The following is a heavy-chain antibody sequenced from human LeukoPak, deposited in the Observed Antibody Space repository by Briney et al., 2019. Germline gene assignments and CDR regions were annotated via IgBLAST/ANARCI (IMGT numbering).Heavy chain of an antibody. D-gene: IGHD2-2*02. CDR2: ISAYNGNT. J-gene: IGHJ5*02. CDR1: GYTFTSYG. V-gene: IGHV1-18*01. CDR3: ARRGLTTEDTYCNSTGCYIASGNWFDP. Sequence: ASVKVSCKASGYTFTSYGISWVRQAPGQGLEWMRWISAYNGNTNYAQKLQGRVTMTTDTSTSTAYMELRSLRSDDTAVYYCARRGLTTEDTYCNSTGCYIASGNWFDPWGQGTLVTVSS.